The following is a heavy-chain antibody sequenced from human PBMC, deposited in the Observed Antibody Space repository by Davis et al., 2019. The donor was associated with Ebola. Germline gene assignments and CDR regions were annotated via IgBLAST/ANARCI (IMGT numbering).Heavy chain of an antibody. CDR3: ASNYYAMDV. CDR1: RFTFRGYA. V-gene: IGHV3-23*01. CDR2: ISGRGGST. Sequence: PGGSLRLSCAASRFTFRGYAMSWVRQAPGKGLEWVSTISGRGGSTHYADSVKGRFTISRDNSKNTLYLQMNSLRAEDTAVYYCASNYYAMDVWGQGTTVTVSS. J-gene: IGHJ6*02.